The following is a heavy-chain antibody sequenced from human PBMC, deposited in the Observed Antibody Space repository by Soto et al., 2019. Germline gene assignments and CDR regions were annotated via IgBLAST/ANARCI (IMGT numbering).Heavy chain of an antibody. CDR3: TRGGGSYYVIDY. D-gene: IGHD1-26*01. CDR2: ISGSGGST. V-gene: IGHV3-23*01. J-gene: IGHJ4*02. CDR1: GFTFSSYA. Sequence: EVQVLESGGGLVQPGGSLRLSCAASGFTFSSYAMSWVRQAPGKGLEWVSAISGSGGSTYYADSVKGRFTISRDDSKSIAYLQMNSLKTEDTAVYYCTRGGGSYYVIDYWGQGTLVTVSS.